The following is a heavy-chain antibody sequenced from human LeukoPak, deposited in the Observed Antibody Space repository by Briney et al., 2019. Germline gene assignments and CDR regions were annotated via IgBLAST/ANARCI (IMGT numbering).Heavy chain of an antibody. D-gene: IGHD2-15*01. CDR1: GYSISSGYY. CDR2: IYHSGST. CDR3: AREGDGRGFDP. Sequence: SETLSLTCTVSGYSISSGYYWGWIRQPPGKGLEWIGSIYHSGSTYYNPSLKSRVTISVDTSKSQFSLKLSSVTAADTAVYYCAREGDGRGFDPWGQGTLVTVSS. J-gene: IGHJ5*02. V-gene: IGHV4-38-2*02.